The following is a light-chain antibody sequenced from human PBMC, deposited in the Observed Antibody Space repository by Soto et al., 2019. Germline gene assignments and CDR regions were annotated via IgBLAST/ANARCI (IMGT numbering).Light chain of an antibody. J-gene: IGKJ1*01. CDR1: QSVSDK. V-gene: IGKV3-15*01. CDR3: QQYNNWPPWT. CDR2: HAS. Sequence: EIVMTQSPATVSVSPGERATLSCRASQSVSDKLAWYQQKPGQAPRLLIYHASARATGIPARFSGSGSGTEFTLTISGLQSEYFAVYYCQQYNNWPPWTFGQGTKA.